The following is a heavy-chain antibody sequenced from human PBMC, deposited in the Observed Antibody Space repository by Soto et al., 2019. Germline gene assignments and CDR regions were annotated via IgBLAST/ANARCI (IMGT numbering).Heavy chain of an antibody. D-gene: IGHD6-6*01. Sequence: EVQLVESGGGLVKPGGSLRLSCAASGFTFSSYSMNWVRQAPGKGLEWVSSISSSSSYIYYAVSVKGRFTISRDNAKNSRSLQMNSLRAEDTAVYYCARDKGRDELAEDFDYWGQGTLVTVSS. CDR1: GFTFSSYS. J-gene: IGHJ4*02. CDR2: ISSSSSYI. CDR3: ARDKGRDELAEDFDY. V-gene: IGHV3-21*01.